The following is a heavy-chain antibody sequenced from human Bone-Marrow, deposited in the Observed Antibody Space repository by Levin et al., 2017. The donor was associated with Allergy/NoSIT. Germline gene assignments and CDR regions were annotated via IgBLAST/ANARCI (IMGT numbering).Heavy chain of an antibody. CDR2: INPLLGSP. Sequence: KISCKASGDTFGNYPFNWVRLAPGQGLEWMGGINPLLGSPNYGQKFQGRVTITADGSTSTVYMELSSLMSEDTAVYYCAGGGQLLWGGLDVWGQGTTVTVSS. D-gene: IGHD3-22*01. V-gene: IGHV1-69*01. CDR1: GDTFGNYP. J-gene: IGHJ6*02. CDR3: AGGGQLLWGGLDV.